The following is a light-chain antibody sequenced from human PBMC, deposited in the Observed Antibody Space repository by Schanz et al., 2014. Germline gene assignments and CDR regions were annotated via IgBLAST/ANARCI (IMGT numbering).Light chain of an antibody. J-gene: IGLJ2*01. V-gene: IGLV2-14*01. Sequence: QSALTQPASVSGSPGQSITITCTGTSSDVGGYKYVSWFQQHPGKAPKLLIYDVSNRPSGVSNRFSGSKSGNTASLTISGLQAEDEADYYCSSYTSSSTVAFGGGTKLTV. CDR3: SSYTSSSTVA. CDR1: SSDVGGYKY. CDR2: DVS.